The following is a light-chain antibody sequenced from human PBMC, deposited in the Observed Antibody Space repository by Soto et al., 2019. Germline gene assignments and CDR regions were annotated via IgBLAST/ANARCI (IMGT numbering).Light chain of an antibody. Sequence: QSALTQPASVSGSPGRSITISCTGTSSDVGAYNYVSWYQQHPGKAPKLMIYDVTNRPSGVSNRFSGSKSGYTASLTISGLQAEDEADYYCSSYTTSSTYVFGTGTQLTVL. CDR2: DVT. V-gene: IGLV2-14*03. CDR3: SSYTTSSTYV. CDR1: SSDVGAYNY. J-gene: IGLJ1*01.